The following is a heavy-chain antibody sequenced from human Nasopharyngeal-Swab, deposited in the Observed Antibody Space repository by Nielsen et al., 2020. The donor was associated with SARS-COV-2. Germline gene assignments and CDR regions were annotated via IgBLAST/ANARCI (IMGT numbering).Heavy chain of an antibody. CDR2: ISTSGDRA. Sequence: GGSLRLSCAASGFPFSTSIMTWVRQAPGKGLDWVSLISTSGDRAFYTDSVEGRFTISRDNSRNTLYLQMDSLRGEDTAVYYCARDAPAHYGAFYWGRGTLVTVSS. D-gene: IGHD4-17*01. V-gene: IGHV3-23*01. J-gene: IGHJ4*02. CDR3: ARDAPAHYGAFY. CDR1: GFPFSTSI.